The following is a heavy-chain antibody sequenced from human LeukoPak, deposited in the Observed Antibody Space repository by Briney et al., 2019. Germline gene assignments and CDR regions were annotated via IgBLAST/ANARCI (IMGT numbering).Heavy chain of an antibody. CDR3: GNKRGAVGVFDY. V-gene: IGHV3-23*01. Sequence: LSGGSLRLSCAVSGFTFISYTMTWVRQVPGAGLEWVSVISGSGVNTYYADSVTGRFTIYREYSKNTLYLQMNSLRAEDTAVYYCGNKRGAVGVFDYWGQGTLVTVSS. J-gene: IGHJ4*02. D-gene: IGHD6-19*01. CDR2: ISGSGVNT. CDR1: GFTFISYT.